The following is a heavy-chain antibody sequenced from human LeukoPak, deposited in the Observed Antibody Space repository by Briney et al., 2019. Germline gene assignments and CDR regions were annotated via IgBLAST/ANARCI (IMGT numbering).Heavy chain of an antibody. Sequence: SETLSLTCTASGGSISSYYWSWIRQPPGKGLEWIGYIHYSGSTNYNPSLKSRVTISVDTSKNQFSLKLSSVTAADTAVYYCARGTYAYSSSPTRAFDIWGQGTLVTVSS. J-gene: IGHJ3*02. CDR1: GGSISSYY. D-gene: IGHD6-13*01. CDR2: IHYSGST. V-gene: IGHV4-59*01. CDR3: ARGTYAYSSSPTRAFDI.